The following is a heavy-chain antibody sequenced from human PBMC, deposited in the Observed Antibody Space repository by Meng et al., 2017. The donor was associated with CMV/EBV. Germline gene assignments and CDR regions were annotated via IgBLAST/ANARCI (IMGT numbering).Heavy chain of an antibody. Sequence: EGSLRLSCAASGFTFSSYWMSWVRQAPGKGLEWVANIKQDGSEKYYVDSVKGRFTISRDNAKNSLYLQMNSLRAEDTAVYYCALIGEMATIDYWGQGTLVTVSS. J-gene: IGHJ4*02. D-gene: IGHD5-24*01. CDR3: ALIGEMATIDY. V-gene: IGHV3-7*01. CDR1: GFTFSSYW. CDR2: IKQDGSEK.